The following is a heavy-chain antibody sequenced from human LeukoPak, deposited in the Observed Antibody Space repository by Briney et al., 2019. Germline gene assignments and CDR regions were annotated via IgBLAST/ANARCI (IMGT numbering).Heavy chain of an antibody. Sequence: GGSLRLSCAASGFTLSSYSMNWVRQAPGKGLEWISYIIGDSSTMYYADSVKGRFTISRDNAKNTLYLQMNSLRVEDTAVYYCARDPHYYDLISRGDYWGQGTLVTVSS. CDR2: IIGDSSTM. CDR3: ARDPHYYDLISRGDY. J-gene: IGHJ4*02. D-gene: IGHD3-22*01. CDR1: GFTLSSYS. V-gene: IGHV3-48*04.